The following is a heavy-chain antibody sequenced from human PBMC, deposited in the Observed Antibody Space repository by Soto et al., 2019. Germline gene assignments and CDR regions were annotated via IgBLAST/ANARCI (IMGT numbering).Heavy chain of an antibody. D-gene: IGHD5-18*01. Sequence: PGGSLRLSCAASGFTFSSYGMHWVRQAPGKGLEWVAVISYDGSNKYYADSVKGRFTISRDNSKNTLYLQMNSLRAEDTAVYYCAKEHSRRVDTAMVRIGFDYWGQGTLVTVSS. CDR2: ISYDGSNK. CDR1: GFTFSSYG. J-gene: IGHJ4*02. CDR3: AKEHSRRVDTAMVRIGFDY. V-gene: IGHV3-30*18.